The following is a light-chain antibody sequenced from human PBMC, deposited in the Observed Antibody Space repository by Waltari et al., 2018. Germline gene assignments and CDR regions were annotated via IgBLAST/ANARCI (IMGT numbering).Light chain of an antibody. CDR1: IIGSKT. Sequence: SYVLTQPPSVSVAPGQTAKISCAGDIIGSKTVHWYQHKSGQAPGMVVHDDSGRPSGVPELFSGSNAGDAATLTISRVEAGDEAAYYCQIWDTFTDQVVFGGGTKLTVL. CDR2: DDS. J-gene: IGLJ2*01. CDR3: QIWDTFTDQVV. V-gene: IGLV3-21*02.